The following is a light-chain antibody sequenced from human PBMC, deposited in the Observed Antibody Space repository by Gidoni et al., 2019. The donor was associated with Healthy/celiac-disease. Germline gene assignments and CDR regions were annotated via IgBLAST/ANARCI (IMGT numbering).Light chain of an antibody. CDR2: AAS. V-gene: IGKV1-39*01. CDR1: QSISSY. CDR3: QQSYSCPLT. J-gene: IGKJ4*01. Sequence: DNQMTQSPSSLSASVGDRVTITCRASQSISSYLNWYQQKPGKAPKLLIYAASSLQTGVPARFSGSGSGTDFTLTISSLQPEDFATYYCQQSYSCPLTFGEGTKVEIK.